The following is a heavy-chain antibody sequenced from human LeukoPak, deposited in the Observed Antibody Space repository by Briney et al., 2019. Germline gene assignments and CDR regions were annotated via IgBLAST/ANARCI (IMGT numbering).Heavy chain of an antibody. CDR2: ISWNSGSI. CDR1: GFTFDDYA. V-gene: IGHV3-9*01. Sequence: GRSLRLSCAASGFTFDDYAMHWVRQAPGKGLEWVSGISWNSGSIGYADSVKGRFTISRDNAKNSLYLQMNSLRAEDTALYYCAKATPVGDYYYYGMYVWGQGTTVTVSS. J-gene: IGHJ6*02. D-gene: IGHD3-10*01. CDR3: AKATPVGDYYYYGMYV.